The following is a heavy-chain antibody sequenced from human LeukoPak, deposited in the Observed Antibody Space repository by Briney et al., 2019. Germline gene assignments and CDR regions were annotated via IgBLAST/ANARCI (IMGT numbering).Heavy chain of an antibody. CDR1: GFTFSSYS. J-gene: IGHJ4*02. D-gene: IGHD2-2*01. Sequence: GGSLRLSCAASGFTFSSYSMNWVRQAPGKGLEWVSVIYSGGSTYYADSVKGRFTISRDNSKNTLYLQMNSLRAEDTAVYYCAGGSRVYYFDYWGQGTLVTVSS. CDR2: IYSGGST. V-gene: IGHV3-53*01. CDR3: AGGSRVYYFDY.